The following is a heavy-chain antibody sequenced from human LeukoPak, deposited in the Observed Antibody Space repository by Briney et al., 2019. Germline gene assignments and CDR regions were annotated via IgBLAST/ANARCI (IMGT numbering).Heavy chain of an antibody. Sequence: GGSLRLSCAASGFTFSDYYMSWIRQAPGKGLERVSYISSSGSTIYYADSVKGRFTISRDNAKNSLYLQMNSLRAEDTAVYYCARGLTYYYDSSGYYSLRYWGQGTLVTVSS. J-gene: IGHJ4*02. V-gene: IGHV3-11*01. CDR2: ISSSGSTI. CDR3: ARGLTYYYDSSGYYSLRY. D-gene: IGHD3-22*01. CDR1: GFTFSDYY.